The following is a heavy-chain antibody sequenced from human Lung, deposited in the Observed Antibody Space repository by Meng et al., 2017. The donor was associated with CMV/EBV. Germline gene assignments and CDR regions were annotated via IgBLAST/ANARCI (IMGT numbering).Heavy chain of an antibody. D-gene: IGHD3-22*01. V-gene: IGHV3-66*02. CDR1: GFTVSSKY. CDR3: ASDSSGLYNDVFDI. J-gene: IGHJ3*02. CDR2: FYRSGST. Sequence: GESLKISCTASGFTVSSKYMNWVRQAPGKGLEWVSVFYRSGSTYYADSVKGRFTIARDNSKNTLYLQMKSLRVEDTAVYYCASDSSGLYNDVFDIWGQGTMVTVSS.